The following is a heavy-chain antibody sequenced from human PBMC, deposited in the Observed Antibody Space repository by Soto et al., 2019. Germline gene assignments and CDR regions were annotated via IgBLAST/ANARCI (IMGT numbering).Heavy chain of an antibody. V-gene: IGHV1-69*13. J-gene: IGHJ4*02. CDR1: GGTFSSYA. CDR3: ARGPKEGCSGGSCYPYYFDY. D-gene: IGHD2-15*01. CDR2: IIPIFGTA. Sequence: GASVKVSCKASGGTFSSYAISWVRQAPGQGLEWMGGIIPIFGTANYAQKFQGRVTITADESTSTAYMELSSLRSEDTAVYYCARGPKEGCSGGSCYPYYFDYWGQGTLVTVSS.